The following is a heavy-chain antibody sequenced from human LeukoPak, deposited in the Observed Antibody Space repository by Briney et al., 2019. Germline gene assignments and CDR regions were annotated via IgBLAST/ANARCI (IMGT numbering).Heavy chain of an antibody. J-gene: IGHJ6*03. CDR3: ARVLDSSSWPHYYYYYYMDV. CDR1: GGSISSSSYY. Sequence: SETLSLTCTVSGGSISSSSYYWGWIRQPPGKGLEWIVSVYYSGSTYYNPSLKSRVTISVDTSKNQFSLKLSSVTAADTAVYYCARVLDSSSWPHYYYYYYMDVWGKGTTVTVSS. CDR2: VYYSGST. D-gene: IGHD6-13*01. V-gene: IGHV4-39*07.